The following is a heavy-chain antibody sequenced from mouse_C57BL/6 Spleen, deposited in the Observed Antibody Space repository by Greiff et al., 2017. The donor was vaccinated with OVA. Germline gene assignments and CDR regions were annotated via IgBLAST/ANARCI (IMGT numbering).Heavy chain of an antibody. CDR1: GFTFNTYA. CDR2: IRSKSSNYAT. J-gene: IGHJ1*03. D-gene: IGHD2-1*01. V-gene: IGHV10-3*01. CDR3: VRDGGLYGNSRYWYFDV. Sequence: EVKLVESGGGLVQPKGSLKLSCAASGFTFNTYAMHWVRQAPGKGLEWVARIRSKSSNYATYYADSVKDRFTISRDDSQSMLYLQMNNLKTEDTAMYYCVRDGGLYGNSRYWYFDVWGTGTTVTVSS.